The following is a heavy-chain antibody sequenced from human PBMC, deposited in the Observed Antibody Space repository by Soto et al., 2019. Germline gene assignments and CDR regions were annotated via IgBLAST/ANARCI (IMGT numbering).Heavy chain of an antibody. V-gene: IGHV1-24*01. CDR2: FDPEDGET. CDR3: ATGYCSGGSCPVSMDV. CDR1: GYTLTGFS. D-gene: IGHD2-15*01. Sequence: ASVKVSCKVAGYTLTGFSMHWVRQAPGKGLEWMGGFDPEDGETIYAQKLQGRVTMTEDTSTDTAYMELSSLRSEDTAVYYCATGYCSGGSCPVSMDVWGKGTTVTVSS. J-gene: IGHJ6*04.